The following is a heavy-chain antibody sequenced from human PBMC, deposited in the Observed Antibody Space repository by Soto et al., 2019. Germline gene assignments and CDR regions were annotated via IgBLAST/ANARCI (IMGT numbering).Heavy chain of an antibody. V-gene: IGHV3-11*01. Sequence: SLNISCAASGFSFRDYSMSWLRQAPGKGLEWVSYIGPYGNSIYYADSVKGRFTISRDDATKSLHLHMNSLRTDDTAVYYCARDDHTYGVYWGQGTPVTVSS. CDR3: ARDDHTYGVY. CDR1: GFSFRDYS. CDR2: IGPYGNSI. J-gene: IGHJ4*02. D-gene: IGHD2-21*01.